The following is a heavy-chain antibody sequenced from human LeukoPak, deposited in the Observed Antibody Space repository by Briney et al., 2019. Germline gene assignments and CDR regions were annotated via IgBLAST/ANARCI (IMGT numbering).Heavy chain of an antibody. CDR1: GYTFTSYG. CDR3: ARVPDYYGSGSWWLDP. D-gene: IGHD3-10*01. CDR2: ISAYNGNT. J-gene: IGHJ5*02. Sequence: GASVKVSCKASGYTFTSYGISWVRQAPGQGLEWMGWISAYNGNTNYAQKLQGRVTMTTDTSTSTAYMELRSLRSDDTAVYYCARVPDYYGSGSWWLDPWGQGTLVTVSS. V-gene: IGHV1-18*01.